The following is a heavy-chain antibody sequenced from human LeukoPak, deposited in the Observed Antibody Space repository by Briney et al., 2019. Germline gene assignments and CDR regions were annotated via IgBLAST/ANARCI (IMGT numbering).Heavy chain of an antibody. CDR1: GFSLSTSGVG. V-gene: IGHV2-5*02. CDR3: AHRWVGSSWYWVYFDY. D-gene: IGHD6-13*01. J-gene: IGHJ4*02. CDR2: IYWDDDK. Sequence: SDPTLVKPTQTLTLTCTFSGFSLSTSGVGVGWIRQPPGKALEWLALIYWDDDKRYSPSLKSRLTITEDTSKNQVVLTMANMDPVDTATYYCAHRWVGSSWYWVYFDYWGQGTLVTVSS.